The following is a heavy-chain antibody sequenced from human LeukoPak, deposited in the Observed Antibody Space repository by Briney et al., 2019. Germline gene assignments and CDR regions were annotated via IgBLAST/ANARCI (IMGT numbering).Heavy chain of an antibody. D-gene: IGHD6-13*01. CDR1: GYTFTRYH. Sequence: ASVKVSCKASGYTFTRYHMHWVRQAPGQGLEWMGKMNPSGGSTTYAQQFQGRVTMTRDTSTNTVYMELSSLRSEDTAVYYCARGSGSSWYWFYDYWGQGTLVTVSS. CDR3: ARGSGSSWYWFYDY. V-gene: IGHV1-46*01. J-gene: IGHJ4*02. CDR2: MNPSGGST.